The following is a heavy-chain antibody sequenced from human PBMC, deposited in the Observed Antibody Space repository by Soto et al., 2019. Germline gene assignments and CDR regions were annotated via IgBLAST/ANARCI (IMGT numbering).Heavy chain of an antibody. CDR3: ARDQLYYNDISGRPLNAFDV. J-gene: IGHJ3*01. CDR2: IGIGSSTK. V-gene: IGHV3-48*01. D-gene: IGHD3-22*01. Sequence: GSLRLSCAASGFTFRKYGMNWVRQAPGKGLEWVSYIGIGSSTKYYADSVKGRFTISRDNDKNSLYLQMNSLRAEDTDVYYCARDQLYYNDISGRPLNAFDVWGQGTMVTV. CDR1: GFTFRKYG.